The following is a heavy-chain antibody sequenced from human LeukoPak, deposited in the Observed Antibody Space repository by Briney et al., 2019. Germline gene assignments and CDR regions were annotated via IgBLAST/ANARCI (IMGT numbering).Heavy chain of an antibody. CDR2: ACESVHTT. V-gene: IGHV3-23*01. D-gene: IGHD3-10*01. CDR3: AKDSFTVVRGVGSDDGFAV. Sequence: GGSLRLSCAASGFTFATYDISWVRQAPGKGLEWVSVACESVHTTHYADPVKRRFIISRDNSKNTVHLEKNSLRAEDTAVYYCAKDSFTVVRGVGSDDGFAVCGQGTMVTASS. CDR1: GFTFATYD. J-gene: IGHJ3*01.